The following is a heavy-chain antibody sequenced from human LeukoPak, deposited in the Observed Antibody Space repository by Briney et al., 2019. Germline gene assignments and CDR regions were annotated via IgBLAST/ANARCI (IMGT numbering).Heavy chain of an antibody. CDR2: IKQDGSDK. CDR1: GLTFSSYW. Sequence: GGSLRLSGAASGLTFSSYWMSWVRQAPGKGLEWVASIKQDGSDKYYVDSVKGRFTISRDNAKNSVYLQMNSLRAEDTAVFYCARDSGTGWNYWGQGTLVTVSS. V-gene: IGHV3-7*01. D-gene: IGHD3/OR15-3a*01. CDR3: ARDSGTGWNY. J-gene: IGHJ4*02.